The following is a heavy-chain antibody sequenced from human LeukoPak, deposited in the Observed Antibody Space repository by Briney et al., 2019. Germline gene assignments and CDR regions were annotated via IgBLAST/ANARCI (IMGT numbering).Heavy chain of an antibody. J-gene: IGHJ4*02. CDR2: IYSGGST. CDR1: GFTVSSNF. Sequence: GGSLRLSCAASGFTVSSNFMSWVRQAPGKGLEWVSVIYSGGSTCYADSVKGRFTISRDNSKNTLYLQMSSLRAEDTAVYYCVKDPVDYGDYVSDYWGQGTLVTVSS. V-gene: IGHV3-53*05. D-gene: IGHD4-17*01. CDR3: VKDPVDYGDYVSDY.